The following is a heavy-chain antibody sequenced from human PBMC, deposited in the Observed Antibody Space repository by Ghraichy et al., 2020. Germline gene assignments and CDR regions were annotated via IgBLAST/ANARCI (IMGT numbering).Heavy chain of an antibody. Sequence: SETPLTCAVSGGSVNTGPYFWTWIRQHPVTGLEWIGYIHSTGSTYYKSSLKSRLSVSMDTSKNQFSLRLRSVTAADTAVYYCALEECDGDCFFTYWGPGALVTISS. CDR1: GGSVNTGPYF. CDR3: ALEECDGDCFFTY. D-gene: IGHD2-21*02. V-gene: IGHV4-31*11. CDR2: IHSTGST. J-gene: IGHJ4*02.